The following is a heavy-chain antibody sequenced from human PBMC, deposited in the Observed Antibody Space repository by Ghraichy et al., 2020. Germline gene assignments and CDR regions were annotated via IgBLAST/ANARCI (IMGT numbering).Heavy chain of an antibody. V-gene: IGHV3-48*01. J-gene: IGHJ4*02. Sequence: LSLTCAASGFTFSSYSMNWVRQAPGKGLEWVSYISSSSSTIYYADSVKGRFTISRDNAKNSLYLQMNSLRAEDTAVYYCARDPNKDYYDSSGYTFDYWGQGTLVTVSS. CDR1: GFTFSSYS. CDR2: ISSSSSTI. CDR3: ARDPNKDYYDSSGYTFDY. D-gene: IGHD3-22*01.